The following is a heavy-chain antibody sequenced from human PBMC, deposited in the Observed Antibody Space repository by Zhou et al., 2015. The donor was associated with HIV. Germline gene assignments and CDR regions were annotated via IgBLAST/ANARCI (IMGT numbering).Heavy chain of an antibody. J-gene: IGHJ5*02. D-gene: IGHD2-2*01. Sequence: EVQLLESGGGLVQPGGSLRLSCAASGFTFSDYAMTWVRQAPGKGLEWVSVTSGGGGTTYYADSVRGRFTISRDNPKNTLYLQMNSLRAEDTAVYYCAKGLVLADMGWWFDPWGQGTLITVSS. CDR2: TSGGGGTT. CDR3: AKGLVLADMGWWFDP. CDR1: GFTFSDYA. V-gene: IGHV3-23*01.